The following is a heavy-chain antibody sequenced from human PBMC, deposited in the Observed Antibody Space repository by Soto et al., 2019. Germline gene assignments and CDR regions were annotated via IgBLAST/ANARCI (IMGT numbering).Heavy chain of an antibody. CDR3: AREAIVATTYYFDY. Sequence: TLSLTCTVSGGSISSGGYYWSWIRQHPGKGLEWIGYIYYSGSTYSNPSLKSGVTISVDTPKNHFSLKLRSVTAADTAVYYYAREAIVATTYYFDYWGQGTLVTVSS. D-gene: IGHD5-12*01. CDR1: GGSISSGGYY. V-gene: IGHV4-31*03. CDR2: IYYSGST. J-gene: IGHJ4*02.